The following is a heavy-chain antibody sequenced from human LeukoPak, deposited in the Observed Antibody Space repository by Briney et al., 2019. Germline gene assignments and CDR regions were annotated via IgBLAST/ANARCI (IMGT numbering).Heavy chain of an antibody. CDR2: INPNRGGT. Sequence: ASVKVSCKASGYTFTGYYMHWVRQAPGQGLEWMGWINPNRGGTNYAQKFQGRVTMTRDTSISTAYMELSRLRSDDTAVYYCARDCSSTSSSVGFDPWGQGTLVTVSS. J-gene: IGHJ5*02. CDR3: ARDCSSTSSSVGFDP. D-gene: IGHD2-2*01. V-gene: IGHV1-2*02. CDR1: GYTFTGYY.